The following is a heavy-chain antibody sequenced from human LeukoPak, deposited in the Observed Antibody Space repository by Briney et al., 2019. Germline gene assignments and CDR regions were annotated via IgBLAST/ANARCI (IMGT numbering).Heavy chain of an antibody. D-gene: IGHD3-22*01. Sequence: GGSLRLSCAASGFTFSSYAMSWVRQAPGKGLEWVSAISGSGGSTYYADSVKGRFTISRDNSKNTLYLQMNSLRAEDTAVYYCAKDYYDSSGYGRAFDIWGQGTMVTVSS. CDR2: ISGSGGST. CDR1: GFTFSSYA. V-gene: IGHV3-23*01. CDR3: AKDYYDSSGYGRAFDI. J-gene: IGHJ3*02.